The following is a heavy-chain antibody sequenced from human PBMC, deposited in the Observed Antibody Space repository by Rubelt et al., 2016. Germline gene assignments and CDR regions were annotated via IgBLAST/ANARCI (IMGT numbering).Heavy chain of an antibody. CDR2: IYYSGST. CDR1: GGSISSSSYY. D-gene: IGHD2/OR15-2a*01. CDR3: ARHKIHSNAFDI. J-gene: IGHJ3*02. Sequence: QLQLQESGPGLVKPSETLSLTCTVSGGSISSSSYYWGWIRQPPGKGLEWIGSIYYSGSTYYNPSLKSRVTISVDTSKNQFSLKLSSVTAADTAVYYCARHKIHSNAFDIWGQGTMVTVSS. V-gene: IGHV4-39*01.